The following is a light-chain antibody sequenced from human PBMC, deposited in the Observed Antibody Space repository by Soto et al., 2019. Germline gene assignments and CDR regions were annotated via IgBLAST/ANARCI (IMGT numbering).Light chain of an antibody. J-gene: IGLJ1*01. CDR1: SSDVGGYDY. CDR2: EVT. V-gene: IGLV2-8*01. CDR3: LSYACPASF. Sequence: QSALTQPPSASGSTEQPVSISGTGTSSDVGGYDYGSWYQQYPGKTPKLMIVEVTKRPSGVPDRLSGSKSGKPASLAVSGLQAEDEADYYCLSYACPASFFGTGTKVTVL.